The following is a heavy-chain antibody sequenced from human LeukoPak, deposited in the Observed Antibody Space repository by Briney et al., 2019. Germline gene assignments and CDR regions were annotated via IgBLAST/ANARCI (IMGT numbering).Heavy chain of an antibody. V-gene: IGHV1-69*05. J-gene: IGHJ6*03. Sequence: GSSVKVSCKAPGGTFSSYAISWVRQAPGQGLEWMGGIIPIFGTANYAQKFQGRVTITTDESTSTAYMELSSLRSEDTAVYYCARVPRDTAMVFPYYYYYYMDVWGKGTTVTVSS. CDR2: IIPIFGTA. CDR3: ARVPRDTAMVFPYYYYYYMDV. CDR1: GGTFSSYA. D-gene: IGHD5-18*01.